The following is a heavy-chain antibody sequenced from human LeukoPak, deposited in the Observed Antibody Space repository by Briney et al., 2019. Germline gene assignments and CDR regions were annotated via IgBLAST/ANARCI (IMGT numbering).Heavy chain of an antibody. D-gene: IGHD5-18*01. J-gene: IGHJ4*02. CDR1: GFTFSEYW. Sequence: PGGSLRLSCAASGFTFSEYWMTWVRQAPGKGLEWVARLHADGVEQNYVDSVTGRFTMSRDNAKNSLDLQMNSLRVEDAAVYYCARGGYSFDYLGQGTLVAVSS. V-gene: IGHV3-7*01. CDR2: LHADGVEQ. CDR3: ARGGYSFDY.